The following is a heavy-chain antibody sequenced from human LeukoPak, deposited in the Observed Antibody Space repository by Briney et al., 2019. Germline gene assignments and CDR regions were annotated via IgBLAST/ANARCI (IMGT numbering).Heavy chain of an antibody. Sequence: GGSLRLSCAASGFTFSADSMNWVRQAPGKGLEWVAIIKQDGSEKYYVDFVKGRFSISRDNAKNSLYLQMNSLGADDTAVYYGAGGTGMDVWGQGTPVTVSS. CDR3: AGGTGMDV. CDR1: GFTFSADS. CDR2: IKQDGSEK. V-gene: IGHV3-7*05. J-gene: IGHJ6*02. D-gene: IGHD1-1*01.